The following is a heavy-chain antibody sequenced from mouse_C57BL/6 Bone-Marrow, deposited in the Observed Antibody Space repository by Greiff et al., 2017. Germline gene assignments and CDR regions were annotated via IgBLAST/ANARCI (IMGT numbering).Heavy chain of an antibody. J-gene: IGHJ1*03. CDR2: IYPGSGST. D-gene: IGHD2-5*01. CDR3: ARPYYSNYWYFDV. Sequence: QVQLQQPGAELAKPGASVKMSCKASGYTFTSYWITWVKQRPGQGLEWIGDIYPGSGSTNYNEKFKSKATLTVDSSSRTAYMQLSSLTSEDSAVYYCARPYYSNYWYFDVWGTGTTVTVSS. V-gene: IGHV1-55*01. CDR1: GYTFTSYW.